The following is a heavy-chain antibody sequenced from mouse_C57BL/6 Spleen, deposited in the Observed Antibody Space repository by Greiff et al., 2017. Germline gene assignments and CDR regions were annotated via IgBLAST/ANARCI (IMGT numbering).Heavy chain of an antibody. CDR1: GYTFTSYW. J-gene: IGHJ3*01. Sequence: QVQLQQPGAELVKPGASVEMSCKASGYTFTSYWITWVKQRPGQGLEWIGDIYPGSGSTNYNEKFKGKATLTVATSSSTAYLQLSSLTSEESAVYYCARAHYYGSPWFGYWGQGTLVTVSA. CDR2: IYPGSGST. CDR3: ARAHYYGSPWFGY. V-gene: IGHV1-55*01. D-gene: IGHD1-1*01.